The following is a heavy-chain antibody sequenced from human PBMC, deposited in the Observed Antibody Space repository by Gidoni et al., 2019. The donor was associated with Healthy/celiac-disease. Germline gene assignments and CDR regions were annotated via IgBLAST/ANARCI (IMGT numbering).Heavy chain of an antibody. V-gene: IGHV3-21*01. D-gene: IGHD2-21*02. CDR2: ICSSSIYI. CDR1: GFTFSSYS. Sequence: EVQLVESGGGLVKPGGSLRLSCAASGFTFSSYSMKWVRQAPGKGLEWVSSICSSSIYIYYADSVKGRFTIARDNAKNSLYLQMNSLIAEDTAVYYCARSVTGGNSHFDYWGQGTLVTVSS. J-gene: IGHJ4*02. CDR3: ARSVTGGNSHFDY.